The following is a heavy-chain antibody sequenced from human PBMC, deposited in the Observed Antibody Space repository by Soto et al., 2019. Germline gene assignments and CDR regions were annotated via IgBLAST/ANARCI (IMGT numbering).Heavy chain of an antibody. CDR3: ARAGAAPYYYYGMDV. V-gene: IGHV1-18*01. Sequence: QVQLVQSGAEVRKPGASVKVSCKASGYTFSTSGMSWLRQAPGQGLEWMGWISTYNGDTNDAPKFQDRVTMTSDTSPSTVYMELRSLRSDDTAVYYCARAGAAPYYYYGMDVWGQGTRVTVSS. CDR2: ISTYNGDT. CDR1: GYTFSTSG. J-gene: IGHJ6*02. D-gene: IGHD2-15*01.